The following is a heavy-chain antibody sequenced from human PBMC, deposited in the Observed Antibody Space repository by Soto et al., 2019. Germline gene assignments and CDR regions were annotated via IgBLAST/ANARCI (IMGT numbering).Heavy chain of an antibody. Sequence: GGSLRLSCAASGFTFSSYSMNWVRQTPGKGLEWVSSISSSSSYIYYADSVKGRFTISRDNAKNSLYLQVNSLRAEDTAVYYSARDLVRAAVFDIWGQGTMVTVSS. V-gene: IGHV3-21*01. J-gene: IGHJ3*02. CDR2: ISSSSSYI. CDR1: GFTFSSYS. CDR3: ARDLVRAAVFDI. D-gene: IGHD6-25*01.